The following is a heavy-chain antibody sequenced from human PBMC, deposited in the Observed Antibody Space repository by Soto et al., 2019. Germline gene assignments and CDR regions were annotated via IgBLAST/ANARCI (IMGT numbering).Heavy chain of an antibody. V-gene: IGHV3-23*01. CDR3: AKIVGAALFIIDD. Sequence: EVQLLESGGGVVQPGGSLRLSCAASGFTFISYAMNWVRQAPGQGLEWVSVISASGTTTYYADSVKGRFTISRDISKNTLYLQMKSLRAEDTAVYYCAKIVGAALFIIDDWGQGTLVTVSS. CDR2: ISASGTTT. CDR1: GFTFISYA. D-gene: IGHD6-6*01. J-gene: IGHJ4*02.